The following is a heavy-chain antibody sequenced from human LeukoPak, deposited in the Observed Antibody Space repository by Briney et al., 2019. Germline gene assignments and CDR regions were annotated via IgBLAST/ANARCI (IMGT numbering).Heavy chain of an antibody. V-gene: IGHV1-2*02. CDR1: GYTFTGYY. CDR2: INPNSGGT. CDR3: ARGLLDYGDYLDY. D-gene: IGHD4-17*01. J-gene: IGHJ4*02. Sequence: ASVKASCKASGYTFTGYYMHWVRQAPGQGLEWKGWINPNSGGTNYAQKFQGRVTMTRDTSISTAYMELSRLRSDDTAVYYCARGLLDYGDYLDYWGQGTLVTVSS.